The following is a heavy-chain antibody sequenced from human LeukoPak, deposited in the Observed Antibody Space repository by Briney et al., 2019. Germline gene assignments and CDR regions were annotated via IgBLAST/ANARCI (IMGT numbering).Heavy chain of an antibody. CDR1: GYSVTNYW. J-gene: IGHJ3*02. CDR2: IYTGDSDT. Sequence: GESLKISCRGSGYSVTNYWIGRVRRMSGKGLEWMGIIYTGDSDTRYSPSFQDQVTISADKSIITAYLQWSSLKASDTAMYYCARTGYSSGWYGGFDIWGQGTLVTVSS. CDR3: ARTGYSSGWYGGFDI. D-gene: IGHD6-19*01. V-gene: IGHV5-51*01.